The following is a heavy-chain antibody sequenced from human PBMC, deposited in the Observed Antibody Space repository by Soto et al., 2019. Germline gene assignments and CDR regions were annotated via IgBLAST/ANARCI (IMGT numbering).Heavy chain of an antibody. CDR1: GFTFSSYG. D-gene: IGHD6-13*01. Sequence: GGSLRLSWAASGFTFSSYGMHWVRQAPGKGLEWVAVIWYDGSNKYYADSVKGRFTISRDNSKNTLYLQMNSLRAEDTAVYYCARDRRSSPLPDYWGQGTLVTVSS. CDR3: ARDRRSSPLPDY. J-gene: IGHJ4*02. CDR2: IWYDGSNK. V-gene: IGHV3-33*01.